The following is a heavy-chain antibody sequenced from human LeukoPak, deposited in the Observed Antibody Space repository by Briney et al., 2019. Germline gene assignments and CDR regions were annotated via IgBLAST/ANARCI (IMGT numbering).Heavy chain of an antibody. V-gene: IGHV3-48*03. Sequence: SGGSLRLSCAASGFTFSSYGMNWVRQAPGKGLEWVSFISSSGSTKYYADSVKGRFTISRDNAKNSLYLQMNSLRAEDTAVYYCARWPFSSSHPGDAFDIWGQGTMVTVSS. D-gene: IGHD6-6*01. CDR1: GFTFSSYG. CDR3: ARWPFSSSHPGDAFDI. CDR2: ISSSGSTK. J-gene: IGHJ3*02.